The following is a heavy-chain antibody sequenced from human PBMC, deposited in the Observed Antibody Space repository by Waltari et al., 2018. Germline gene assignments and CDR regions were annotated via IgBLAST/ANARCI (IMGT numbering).Heavy chain of an antibody. CDR1: GFTFSSYA. Sequence: EVQLLESGGGLVQPGGSLRLSCAASGFTFSSYAMSWVRQAPGKGLEWVSDIRGSGGSTYYADSVKGRFTISRDNSKNTLYLQMNSLRAEDTAVYYCAKDPGIAAAGTYFDYWGQGTLVTVSS. CDR3: AKDPGIAAAGTYFDY. J-gene: IGHJ4*02. V-gene: IGHV3-23*01. CDR2: IRGSGGST. D-gene: IGHD6-13*01.